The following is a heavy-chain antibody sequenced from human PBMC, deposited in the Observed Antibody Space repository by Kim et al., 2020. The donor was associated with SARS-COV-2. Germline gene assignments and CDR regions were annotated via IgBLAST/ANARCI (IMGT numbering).Heavy chain of an antibody. CDR2: SSYI. Sequence: SSYIYYADAVKGRFTISRDNAKNSLYLQRNSLGAEDTAVYYCAGVWWLPDWGQGTTVTVSS. D-gene: IGHD5-12*01. V-gene: IGHV3-21*01. CDR3: AGVWWLPD. J-gene: IGHJ6*02.